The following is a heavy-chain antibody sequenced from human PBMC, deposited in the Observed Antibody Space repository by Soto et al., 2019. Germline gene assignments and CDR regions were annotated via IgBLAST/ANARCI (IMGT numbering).Heavy chain of an antibody. Sequence: QPGGSLRLSCAASGFAFSSHSMYWIRQAPGKGLEWVSYTSPSGDHIQYPDSVRGRFTISRDNVRKSVSLQMNGLRDDDTAVYYCVQGRLDLAYFDLWGQGSLVTVSS. CDR1: GFAFSSHS. D-gene: IGHD2-21*01. J-gene: IGHJ4*02. CDR2: TSPSGDHI. V-gene: IGHV3-48*02. CDR3: VQGRLDLAYFDL.